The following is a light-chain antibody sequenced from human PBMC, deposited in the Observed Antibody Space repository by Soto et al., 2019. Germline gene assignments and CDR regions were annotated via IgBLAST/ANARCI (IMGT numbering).Light chain of an antibody. CDR2: DAS. V-gene: IGKV1-5*01. Sequence: DIQMTQSPSTLSASVGDIVIVTFRASQSISNWLAWYQQKPGKAPKLLIYDASTLEGGVPSRFRGSGSGTEFTLTINNLQTDDFATYYCQHYNSFSLTFGPGTKVDIK. J-gene: IGKJ1*01. CDR1: QSISNW. CDR3: QHYNSFSLT.